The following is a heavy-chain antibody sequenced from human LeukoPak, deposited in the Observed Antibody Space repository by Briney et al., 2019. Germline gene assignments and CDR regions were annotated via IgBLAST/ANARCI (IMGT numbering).Heavy chain of an antibody. J-gene: IGHJ6*04. CDR1: GFTFSSYG. CDR2: IRYDGSNK. CDR3: ARDSGYYGAGVGGRRGMDV. Sequence: GGSLRLSCAASGFTFSSYGMRWVRQAPGKGLEWVADIRYDGSNKYYADSVKGRFTISRDNSKNTLYLQMNSLRAEDTAVYYCARDSGYYGAGVGGRRGMDVWGKGTTVTVSS. V-gene: IGHV3-33*01. D-gene: IGHD3-10*01.